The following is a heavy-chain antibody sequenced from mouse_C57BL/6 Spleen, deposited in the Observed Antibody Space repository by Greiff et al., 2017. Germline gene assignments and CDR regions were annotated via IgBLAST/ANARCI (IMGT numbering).Heavy chain of an antibody. Sequence: EVQLQQSGAELVKPGASVKLSCTASGFNIKDYYMHWVKQRTEQGLEWIGRIDPEDGVTKYAPKFQGKATITADTSSNTAYLQLSSLTSEDTAVYYCARYGNYDYYAMDYWGQGTSVTVSS. CDR3: ARYGNYDYYAMDY. CDR1: GFNIKDYY. J-gene: IGHJ4*01. D-gene: IGHD2-10*02. CDR2: IDPEDGVT. V-gene: IGHV14-2*01.